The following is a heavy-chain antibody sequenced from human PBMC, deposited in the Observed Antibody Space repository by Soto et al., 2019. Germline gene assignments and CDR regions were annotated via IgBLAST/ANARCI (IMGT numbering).Heavy chain of an antibody. D-gene: IGHD3-22*01. Sequence: EVQLLESGGGLVQPGGSLRLSCAASGFTFSSYAMSWVRQAPGKGLEWVSAISGSGGSTYYADSVKGRFTISRDNSKNTLYLQMNSLRAEDTAVYYCAKVRPWVFMIVVAANEVWGQGTLVTVSS. V-gene: IGHV3-23*01. CDR3: AKVRPWVFMIVVAANEV. CDR1: GFTFSSYA. CDR2: ISGSGGST. J-gene: IGHJ4*02.